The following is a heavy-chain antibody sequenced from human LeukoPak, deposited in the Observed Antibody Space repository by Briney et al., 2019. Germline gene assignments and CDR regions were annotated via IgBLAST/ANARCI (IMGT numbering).Heavy chain of an antibody. CDR2: IKSKTDGGTT. Sequence: PGGSLRLSXAASGFTFSNAWMSWVRQAPGKGLEWAGRIKSKTDGGTTDYAAPVKGRFTISRDDSKNTLYLQMNSLKTEDTAVYYCTGEGGRGRGRLDPWGQGTLVTVSS. V-gene: IGHV3-15*01. D-gene: IGHD3-10*01. J-gene: IGHJ5*02. CDR3: TGEGGRGRGRLDP. CDR1: GFTFSNAW.